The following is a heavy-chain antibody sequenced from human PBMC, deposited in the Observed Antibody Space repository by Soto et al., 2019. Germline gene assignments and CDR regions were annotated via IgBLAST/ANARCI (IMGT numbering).Heavy chain of an antibody. CDR1: GFTFSSYG. CDR3: AKDQGVAGGPFDY. J-gene: IGHJ4*02. Sequence: ESVGGVVQPGRSLRLSCAASGFTFSSYGMHWVRQAPGKGLEWVAVISYDGSNKYYADSVKGRFTISRDNSKNTLYLQMNSLRAEDTAVYYCAKDQGVAGGPFDYWGQGTLVTVSS. V-gene: IGHV3-30*18. D-gene: IGHD3-10*01. CDR2: ISYDGSNK.